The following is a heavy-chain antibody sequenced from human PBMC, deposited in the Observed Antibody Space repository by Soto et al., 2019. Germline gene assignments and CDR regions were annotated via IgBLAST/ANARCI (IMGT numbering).Heavy chain of an antibody. CDR1: GFTVSSNY. CDR2: IYSDGST. CDR3: AREIREAVGRGHHYYGIDV. V-gene: IGHV3-66*01. Sequence: QPGGSLRLSCAASGFTVSSNYMSWVRQAPGKGLEWVSVIYSDGSTYYADSVKGRFIISRDNSNNTLYFQMNSLTAGDTAVYYCAREIREAVGRGHHYYGIDVWGQGTTVTVSS. D-gene: IGHD6-13*01. J-gene: IGHJ6*02.